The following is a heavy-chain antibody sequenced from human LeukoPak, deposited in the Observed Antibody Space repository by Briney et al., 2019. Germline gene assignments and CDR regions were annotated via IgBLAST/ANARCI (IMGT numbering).Heavy chain of an antibody. CDR3: TKETPQMDV. V-gene: IGHV3-48*03. Sequence: PGGSLRLSCAASGFTFSSYEMNSGRQAPGQRLEWVAYISSSGNTVHYARSVKGRFTISRDNGKNSLYLQMNRLRAEDTAVYYCTKETPQMDVWGKGTTVTVSS. D-gene: IGHD2-15*01. J-gene: IGHJ6*04. CDR1: GFTFSSYE. CDR2: ISSSGNTV.